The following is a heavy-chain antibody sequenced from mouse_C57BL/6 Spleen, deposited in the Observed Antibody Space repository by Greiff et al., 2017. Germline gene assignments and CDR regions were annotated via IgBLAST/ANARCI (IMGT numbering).Heavy chain of an antibody. J-gene: IGHJ4*01. CDR1: GYAFSSYC. Sequence: VQLQQSGAELVKPGASVKISCTASGYAFSSYCMTWVKQRPGKGLEWIGQIYPGDGDTNYNGKFKGKATLTADKSSSTDYMQLSSRTSEGSAVYCCARGGPGTAMDYWGQGASVTVSS. V-gene: IGHV1-80*01. D-gene: IGHD3-3*01. CDR3: ARGGPGTAMDY. CDR2: IYPGDGDT.